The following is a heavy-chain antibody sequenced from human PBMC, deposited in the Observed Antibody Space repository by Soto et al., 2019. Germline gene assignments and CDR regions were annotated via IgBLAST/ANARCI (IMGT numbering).Heavy chain of an antibody. Sequence: SETLSLPCAIYNSSLGAFHWTWIRQPPGKGLEWIGELIHGGSTNYNPSLKSRVTFSLDTSKSQFSLHVMSVTAADTAVYYCARSPLSYDYVRQTWREVGDSFDVWGRGTSVTVSS. CDR2: LIHGGST. D-gene: IGHD3-10*02. CDR3: ARSPLSYDYVRQTWREVGDSFDV. V-gene: IGHV4-34*12. CDR1: NSSLGAFH. J-gene: IGHJ3*01.